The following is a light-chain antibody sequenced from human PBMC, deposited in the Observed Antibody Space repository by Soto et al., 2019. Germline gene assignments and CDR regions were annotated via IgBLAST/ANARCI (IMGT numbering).Light chain of an antibody. CDR3: QVWDTSLGDAGV. CDR2: DNT. Sequence: SYELTQPPSVSVAPGQTATITCGGERVNRQGVHWYQQKTGQAPVPVVFDNTDRPSGIPERFSGSRSGNTATLTISRVEDGDEADYYCQVWDTSLGDAGVFGGGTKLTVL. CDR1: RVNRQG. J-gene: IGLJ3*02. V-gene: IGLV3-21*02.